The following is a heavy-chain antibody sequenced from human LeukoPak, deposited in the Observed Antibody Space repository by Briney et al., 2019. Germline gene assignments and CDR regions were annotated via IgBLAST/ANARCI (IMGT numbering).Heavy chain of an antibody. D-gene: IGHD3-3*01. V-gene: IGHV4-59*11. CDR1: GGSISSHY. CDR2: IYYSGST. J-gene: IGHJ4*02. CDR3: ARVGFGTYYDFWSGYYFDY. Sequence: PSETLSLTCTVSGGSISSHYWSWIRQPPGKGLEWIGYIYYSGSTNYNHSLKSRVTISADTSKNQFSLKLSSVTAADTAVYYCARVGFGTYYDFWSGYYFDYWGQGTLVTVSS.